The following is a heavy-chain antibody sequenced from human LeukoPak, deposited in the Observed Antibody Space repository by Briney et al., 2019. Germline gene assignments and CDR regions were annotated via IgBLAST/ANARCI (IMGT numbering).Heavy chain of an antibody. V-gene: IGHV4-61*02. CDR2: IYTSGST. D-gene: IGHD5-12*01. CDR1: GGSISSGSYY. CDR3: ARGLAGYSGYDSFDY. Sequence: SQTLSLTXTVSGGSISSGSYYWSWIRQPAGKGLEWIGSIYTSGSTNYNPSLKSRVTISVDTSKNQFSLKLSSVTAADTAVYYCARGLAGYSGYDSFDYWGQGTLVTVSS. J-gene: IGHJ4*02.